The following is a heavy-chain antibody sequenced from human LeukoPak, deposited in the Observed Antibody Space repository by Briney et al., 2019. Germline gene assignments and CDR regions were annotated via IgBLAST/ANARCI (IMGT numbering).Heavy chain of an antibody. Sequence: GGSLRLSCAASGFTVSSYEMNGVRQAPGKGLDWISYISSSGVTIHYADSVKGRLTLSRDTTKNSLYLQMNSLRVEDTAVYYCVRYCSGGSCLAWGQGALVTVSS. V-gene: IGHV3-48*03. CDR3: VRYCSGGSCLA. CDR1: GFTVSSYE. D-gene: IGHD2-15*01. CDR2: ISSSGVTI. J-gene: IGHJ4*02.